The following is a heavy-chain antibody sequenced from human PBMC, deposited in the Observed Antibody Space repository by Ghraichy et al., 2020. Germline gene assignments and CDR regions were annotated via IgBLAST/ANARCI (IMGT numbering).Heavy chain of an antibody. V-gene: IGHV1-18*01. Sequence: ASVKVSCKASGDTFTSNGISWVRQAPGQGLEWMGWVSTYSGNTNYAQKLLGRLTLTTDTSTSTASMELTSLRSDDTAVYFCVGDKGHSFYVWGQGTMVTVSS. CDR2: VSTYSGNT. D-gene: IGHD3-3*02. CDR1: GDTFTSNG. J-gene: IGHJ3*01. CDR3: VGDKGHSFYV.